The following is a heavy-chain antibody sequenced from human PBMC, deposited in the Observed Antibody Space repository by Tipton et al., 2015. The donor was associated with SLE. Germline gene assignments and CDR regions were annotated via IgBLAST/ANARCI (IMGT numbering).Heavy chain of an antibody. Sequence: TLSLTCAVYGGSFSGYYWSWIRQPPGKGLEWIGYIYYSGSTNYNPSLKSRVTISVDTSKNQFSLKLSSVTAADTAVYYCARTIRGGATIGVDYWGQGTLVTVSS. CDR2: IYYSGST. CDR1: GGSFSGYY. V-gene: IGHV4-59*01. D-gene: IGHD1-26*01. J-gene: IGHJ4*02. CDR3: ARTIRGGATIGVDY.